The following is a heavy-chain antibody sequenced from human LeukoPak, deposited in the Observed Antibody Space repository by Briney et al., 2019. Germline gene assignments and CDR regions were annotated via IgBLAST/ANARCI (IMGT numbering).Heavy chain of an antibody. CDR2: IYTSGRT. CDR1: GAPISSGRHY. CDR3: ASRVRMGQHLVRHPYGMDV. D-gene: IGHD6-13*01. Sequence: PSQTLSLTCTVSGAPISSGRHYWSWIPQPAGRGLEWIGRIYTSGRTNYNPSLKSRVPIPVDTSNNQFSLKLRSVTAADTAVYYCASRVRMGQHLVRHPYGMDVWGQGTTVTVSS. J-gene: IGHJ6*02. V-gene: IGHV4-61*02.